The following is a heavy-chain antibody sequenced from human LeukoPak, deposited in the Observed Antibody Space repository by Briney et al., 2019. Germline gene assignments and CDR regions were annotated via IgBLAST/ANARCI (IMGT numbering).Heavy chain of an antibody. CDR2: IYTSGST. D-gene: IGHD2-2*01. CDR1: GGSISGGSCC. Sequence: SQTLSLTCTVYGGSISGGSCCWSWIRQPAGKGLEWIGRIYTSGSTNYNPSLKIRVTISVDTSKTQFSLKLSSVTAADTAVYYCAREVRERYCSSTSCYYYFDYWGQGTLVTVSS. V-gene: IGHV4-61*02. CDR3: AREVRERYCSSTSCYYYFDY. J-gene: IGHJ4*02.